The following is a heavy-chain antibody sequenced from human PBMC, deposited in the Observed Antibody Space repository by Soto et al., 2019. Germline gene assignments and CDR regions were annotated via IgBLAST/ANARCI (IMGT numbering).Heavy chain of an antibody. V-gene: IGHV3-23*01. Sequence: HPGGTLRLFCEGSDFIFSNYGMSWVRQAPGKGLEWVAGISDSGTITNYADSVKGRFTISKDNSRRMVYLQMDSLRADDTAAYFCAKGGRTWYGFDSWGQGILVTVSS. CDR2: ISDSGTIT. CDR1: DFIFSNYG. D-gene: IGHD6-13*01. J-gene: IGHJ4*02. CDR3: AKGGRTWYGFDS.